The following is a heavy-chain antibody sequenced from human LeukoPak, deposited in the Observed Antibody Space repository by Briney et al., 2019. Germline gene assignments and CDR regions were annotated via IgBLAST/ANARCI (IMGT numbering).Heavy chain of an antibody. D-gene: IGHD6-19*01. Sequence: SETLSLTCTVSGGSISSYYWSWIRQPPGKGLEWIGYIYYSGSTNYSPSLKSRVTMSVDTSKNQFSLKLSSVTAADTAVYYCARFKRAGGWSYFDYWGQGTLVIVSS. CDR2: IYYSGST. CDR3: ARFKRAGGWSYFDY. CDR1: GGSISSYY. V-gene: IGHV4-59*01. J-gene: IGHJ4*02.